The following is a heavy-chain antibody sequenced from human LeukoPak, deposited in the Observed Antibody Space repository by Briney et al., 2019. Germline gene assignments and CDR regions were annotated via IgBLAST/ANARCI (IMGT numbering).Heavy chain of an antibody. CDR3: ARSVVPAAIGRVGVPNWFDP. Sequence: PGGSLRLSCASSGFTFSSYSMNWVRQAPGKGLEWVSSISSSSSYIYYADSVKGRFNISRDNANNSLYLQMNSMRAEDTAVYYCARSVVPAAIGRVGVPNWFDPWGQGTLVTVSS. CDR1: GFTFSSYS. J-gene: IGHJ5*02. D-gene: IGHD2-2*02. CDR2: ISSSSSYI. V-gene: IGHV3-21*01.